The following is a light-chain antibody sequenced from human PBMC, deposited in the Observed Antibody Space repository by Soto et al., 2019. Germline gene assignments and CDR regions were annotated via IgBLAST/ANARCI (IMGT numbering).Light chain of an antibody. Sequence: QSALTQPASVSGSPGKSITISCTGTRSDVGNYHLVSWYQQHLGKAPKLIIYEVSKRPSGLSTRFSGSKSGNTASLTSSGLQAEDEADYYCCSYTSSSTWVFGGGTQLTVL. CDR2: EVS. J-gene: IGLJ3*02. CDR1: RSDVGNYHL. V-gene: IGLV2-23*02. CDR3: CSYTSSSTWV.